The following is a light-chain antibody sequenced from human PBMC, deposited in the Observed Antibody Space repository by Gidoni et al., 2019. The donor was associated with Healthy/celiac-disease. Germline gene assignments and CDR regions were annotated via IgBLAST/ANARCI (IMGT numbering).Light chain of an antibody. CDR2: KAS. CDR3: QQYNSYSGMYT. V-gene: IGKV1-5*03. J-gene: IGKJ2*01. Sequence: DIQMTQSPSTLSASVGDRVTITCRASQSISSWLAWYQQKPGKAPKLLIYKASSLESGVPSRFSGSGSGTEFTLTISSLQPDDFATYYCQQYNSYSGMYTFXXXTKLEIK. CDR1: QSISSW.